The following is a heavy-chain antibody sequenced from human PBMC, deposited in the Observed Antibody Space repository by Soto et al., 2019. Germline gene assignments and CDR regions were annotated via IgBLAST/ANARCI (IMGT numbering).Heavy chain of an antibody. J-gene: IGHJ6*03. CDR2: ISGSGGST. CDR1: GFTFSSYA. D-gene: IGHD2-2*01. V-gene: IGHV3-23*01. Sequence: GGSLRLSCAASGFTFSSYAMSWVRQAPGKGLEWVSAISGSGGSTYYADSVKGRFTISRDNSKNTLYLQMNSLRAEDTAVYYCAKAGVYCSSTSCYLINYYYYYMDVWGKGTTVTVSS. CDR3: AKAGVYCSSTSCYLINYYYYYMDV.